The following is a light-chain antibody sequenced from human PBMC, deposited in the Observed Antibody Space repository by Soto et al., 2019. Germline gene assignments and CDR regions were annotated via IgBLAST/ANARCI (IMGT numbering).Light chain of an antibody. V-gene: IGKV3-20*01. CDR3: QQYGSSSYT. J-gene: IGKJ2*01. CDR2: AAS. Sequence: EIVLTQSPGTLSLSPGERATLSCRASQSISSSYLAWYQQKPGQAPRLLIYAASSRATGIPDRFSGSGSGTDFTLTISRLETEDFAVYYCQQYGSSSYTFGQGTQWEIK. CDR1: QSISSSY.